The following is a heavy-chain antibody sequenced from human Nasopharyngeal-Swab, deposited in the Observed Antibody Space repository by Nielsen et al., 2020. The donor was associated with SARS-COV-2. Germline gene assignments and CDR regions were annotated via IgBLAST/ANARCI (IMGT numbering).Heavy chain of an antibody. J-gene: IGHJ5*02. CDR1: GFTFTNYA. Sequence: GESLKISCAASGFTFTNYALGWVRQAPGKGLEWVSSISGSGATTYYADSVKGRFTISRYNSKNTLYLQMNGLRADDTAVYYCAKDSLYYGSGSFQNWFDAWGQGSLVTVSS. CDR3: AKDSLYYGSGSFQNWFDA. D-gene: IGHD3-10*01. V-gene: IGHV3-23*01. CDR2: ISGSGATT.